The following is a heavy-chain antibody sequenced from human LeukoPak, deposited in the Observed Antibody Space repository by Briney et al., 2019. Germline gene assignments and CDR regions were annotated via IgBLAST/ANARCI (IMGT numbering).Heavy chain of an antibody. D-gene: IGHD3-22*01. V-gene: IGHV1-2*02. J-gene: IGHJ4*02. CDR1: GYTFTGYY. CDR3: AREPQPEYYYDSSGYYY. CDR2: INPNSGGT. Sequence: ASVKVSCKASGYTFTGYYMHWVRQAPGQGLEWMGWINPNSGGTNYAQKFQGRVTMTRDTSISTAYMELSRLRSDDTAVYYCAREPQPEYYYDSSGYYYWGQGTLVTVSS.